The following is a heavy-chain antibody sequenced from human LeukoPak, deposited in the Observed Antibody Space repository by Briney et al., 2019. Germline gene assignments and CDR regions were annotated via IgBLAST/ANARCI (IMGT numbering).Heavy chain of an antibody. D-gene: IGHD3-22*01. J-gene: IGHJ4*02. Sequence: PSETLSLTCTVSGGSISSYYWSWIRQPPGKGLEWIGYIYYSGSTNYNPSLKSRVTISVDTSKNQFSLGLSSVTAADTAVYYCARVYDRSSYYYYLDYWGQGTLVTVSS. CDR2: IYYSGST. V-gene: IGHV4-59*01. CDR3: ARVYDRSSYYYYLDY. CDR1: GGSISSYY.